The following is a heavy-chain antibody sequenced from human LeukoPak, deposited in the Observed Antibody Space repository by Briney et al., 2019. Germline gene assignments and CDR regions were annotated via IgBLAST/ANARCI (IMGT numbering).Heavy chain of an antibody. J-gene: IGHJ3*02. D-gene: IGHD4-17*01. CDR1: GFTVSSNY. CDR2: IYSGGST. Sequence: GGSLRLSCAASGFTVSSNYMSWVRQAPGKGLEWVSVIYSGGSTYYADSVKGRFTISRDNSKNTLYLQMNSLRAEDTAVYYCARDQVSTTVTTGAFDIWGQGTMVTVSS. V-gene: IGHV3-53*01. CDR3: ARDQVSTTVTTGAFDI.